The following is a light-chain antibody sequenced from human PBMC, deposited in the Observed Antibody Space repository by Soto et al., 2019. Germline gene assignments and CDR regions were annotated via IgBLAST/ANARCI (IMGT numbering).Light chain of an antibody. V-gene: IGLV2-14*01. J-gene: IGLJ3*02. Sequence: QAVVTQPASVSGSPGQSITISCTGSSSDVGGYSYVSWYQQYPGKAPKLMIYEVINRPSGVSNRFSGSKSGNTASLTISGLQADDEADYYRSSYTNSDTWVFGGGTKLTVL. CDR1: SSDVGGYSY. CDR2: EVI. CDR3: SSYTNSDTWV.